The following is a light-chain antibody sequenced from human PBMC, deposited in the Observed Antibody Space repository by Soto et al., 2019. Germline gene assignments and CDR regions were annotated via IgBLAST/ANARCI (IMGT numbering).Light chain of an antibody. J-gene: IGKJ2*01. CDR2: DAS. CDR1: QSVSSY. V-gene: IGKV3-11*01. Sequence: EIVLTQSPATLSLSPGERATLSCRASQSVSSYLAWYQQKVGQAPRLLIYDASKRATGIPVRLSGSGSGTDFTLTISSLEPEDFAIYYCQQRSNWAYTFGQGTKLQIK. CDR3: QQRSNWAYT.